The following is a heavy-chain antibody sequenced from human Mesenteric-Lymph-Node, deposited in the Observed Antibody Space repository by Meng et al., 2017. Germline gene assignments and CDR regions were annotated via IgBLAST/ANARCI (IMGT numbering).Heavy chain of an antibody. Sequence: QVQLVESGGGMVPPGGYLRLSCAASGFTFSDYYMSWIRQAPGKGLDWVSYISSSCSTIYYADSVKGRFTISRDNAKNSLYLQMNSLRAEDTAVYYCARAWGSGWSPPAAYWGQGTLVTVSS. CDR3: ARAWGSGWSPPAAY. CDR2: ISSSCSTI. CDR1: GFTFSDYY. V-gene: IGHV3-11*01. J-gene: IGHJ4*02. D-gene: IGHD6-19*01.